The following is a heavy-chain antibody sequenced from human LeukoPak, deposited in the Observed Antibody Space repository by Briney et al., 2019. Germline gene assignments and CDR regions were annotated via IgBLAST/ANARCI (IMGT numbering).Heavy chain of an antibody. V-gene: IGHV1-69*05. CDR3: ARGYCSGGSCLSRPDY. CDR1: GGTFSSYA. J-gene: IGHJ4*02. CDR2: IIPIFGTA. Sequence: ASVEVSCKASGGTFSSYAISWVRQAPGQGLEWMGGIIPIFGTANYAQKFQGRVTITTDESTSTAYMELSSLRSEDTAVYYCARGYCSGGSCLSRPDYWGQGTLVTVSS. D-gene: IGHD2-15*01.